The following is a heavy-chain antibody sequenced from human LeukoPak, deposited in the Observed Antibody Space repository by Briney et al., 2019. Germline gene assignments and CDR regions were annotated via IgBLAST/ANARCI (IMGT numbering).Heavy chain of an antibody. V-gene: IGHV3-30*18. CDR3: AKDPSARWLQWRGFDY. CDR1: GFTFSSYG. D-gene: IGHD5-24*01. CDR2: ISDDGSNK. J-gene: IGHJ4*02. Sequence: PGGSLRLSCAASGFTFSSYGMHWVRQAPGKGLEWVAVISDDGSNKYYVDSVKGRFTISRDNSKNTLYLQMNSLRAEDTAVYYCAKDPSARWLQWRGFDYWGQGTLVTVSS.